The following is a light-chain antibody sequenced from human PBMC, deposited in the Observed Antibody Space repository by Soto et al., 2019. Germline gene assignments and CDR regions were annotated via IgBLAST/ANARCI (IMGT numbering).Light chain of an antibody. V-gene: IGKV3-15*01. CDR1: QSVSSS. Sequence: KVMTQSPATLSVSPGERATLSCRASQSVSSSLAWYQQRPGQAPRLLIYGASTRATGIPARFSGSGSGTEFTLTISSLQSEDCAVYYCQQYNSWPYTFGQGTKLEIK. CDR2: GAS. J-gene: IGKJ2*01. CDR3: QQYNSWPYT.